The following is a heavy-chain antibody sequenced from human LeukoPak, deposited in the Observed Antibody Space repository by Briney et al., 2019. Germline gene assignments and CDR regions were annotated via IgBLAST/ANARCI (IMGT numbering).Heavy chain of an antibody. J-gene: IGHJ4*02. CDR2: ISSSSSYI. CDR1: GFTFSSYS. V-gene: IGHV3-21*01. D-gene: IGHD2-8*01. CDR3: AREGGLMVYAPIDY. Sequence: GGSLRLSCAASGFTFSSYSMNWVRQAPGKGLEWVSSISSSSSYIYYADSVKGRFTISRDNAKNSLYLQMNSLRAEDTAVYYCAREGGLMVYAPIDYWGQGTLVTVSS.